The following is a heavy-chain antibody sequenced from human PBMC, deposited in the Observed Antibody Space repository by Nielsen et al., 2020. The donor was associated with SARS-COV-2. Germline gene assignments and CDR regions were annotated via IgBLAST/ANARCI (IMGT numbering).Heavy chain of an antibody. CDR2: VSASGGST. V-gene: IGHV3-23*01. D-gene: IGHD3-10*01. CDR1: GFTFNISA. CDR3: AKDGVVRGDALDL. Sequence: GGSLRLSCAASGFTFNISAMAWVRRAPGRGLQWVTGVSASGGSTYYTDSVKGRFSISRDNSKNTLFLQMHSQRVEDTALYYCAKDGVVRGDALDLWGQGTMVTVSS. J-gene: IGHJ3*01.